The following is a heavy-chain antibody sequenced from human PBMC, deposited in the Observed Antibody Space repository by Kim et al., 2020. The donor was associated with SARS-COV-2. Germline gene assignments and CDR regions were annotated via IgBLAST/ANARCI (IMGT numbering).Heavy chain of an antibody. J-gene: IGHJ4*02. Sequence: SETLSLTCAVSGGSISSGGYSWSWIRQPPGKGLEWIGYIYHSGSTYYNPSLKSRVTISVDRSKNQFSLKLSSVTAADTAVYYCARGSYDSSGYPLDYWGQGTLVTVSS. D-gene: IGHD3-22*01. CDR1: GGSISSGGYS. CDR3: ARGSYDSSGYPLDY. V-gene: IGHV4-30-2*01. CDR2: IYHSGST.